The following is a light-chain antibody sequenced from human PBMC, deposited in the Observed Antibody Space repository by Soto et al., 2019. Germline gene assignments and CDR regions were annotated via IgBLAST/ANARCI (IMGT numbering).Light chain of an antibody. J-gene: IGLJ3*02. V-gene: IGLV1-44*01. CDR3: AAWDDSLNGCV. CDR1: RSNIGSNT. Sequence: QSVLTQPPSATGTPGQRVTISCSGSRSNIGSNTVNWYHQLPGTAPKLLIYSNSQRPSGVPDRFSGSKSGTSASLAISGLQSEDEADYYCAAWDDSLNGCVFGGGTQLTVL. CDR2: SNS.